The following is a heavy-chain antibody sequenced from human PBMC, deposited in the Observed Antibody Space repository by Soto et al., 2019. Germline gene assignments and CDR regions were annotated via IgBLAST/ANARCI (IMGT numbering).Heavy chain of an antibody. CDR3: ASDPYYYASGY. CDR2: ISGSGNTI. CDR1: GFTFSDYY. V-gene: IGHV3-11*01. J-gene: IGHJ4*02. Sequence: PXASLRLSCAASGFTFSDYYMTWIRQPPGKGLEWLSYISGSGNTIYYADSVKGRFTVSRDNARNSLYLQMNSLRAEDTAFYYCASDPYYYASGYWGQGTLVTVSS. D-gene: IGHD3-10*01.